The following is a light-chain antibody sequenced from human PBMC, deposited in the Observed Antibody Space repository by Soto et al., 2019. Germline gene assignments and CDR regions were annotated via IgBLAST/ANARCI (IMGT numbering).Light chain of an antibody. CDR3: QQYYSTPLT. CDR1: QSVLYSSNNKNY. V-gene: IGKV4-1*01. Sequence: DIVMTQSPDSLAVSLGERATINCKSSQSVLYSSNNKNYLTWYQQKPGQPPKLLIYWASTRESGVPDRFSGSGSGTDFTLTISSLQAEYVAVYYCQQYYSTPLTFGGGTKLEIK. CDR2: WAS. J-gene: IGKJ4*01.